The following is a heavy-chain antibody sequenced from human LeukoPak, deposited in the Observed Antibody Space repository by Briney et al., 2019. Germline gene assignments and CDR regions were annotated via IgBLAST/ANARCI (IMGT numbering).Heavy chain of an antibody. D-gene: IGHD3-10*01. CDR1: GASISSNY. V-gene: IGHV4-4*07. CDR3: ARDYYGSGSYFIGDYYMDV. CDR2: IYTIGRT. Sequence: SETLSLTCTVSGASISSNYWSWIRQPAGKGREWIGCIYTIGRTNYNPSLKSRVTMSVDTSKNQFSLKLSSVTAADTAVYYCARDYYGSGSYFIGDYYMDVWGKGTTVTISS. J-gene: IGHJ6*03.